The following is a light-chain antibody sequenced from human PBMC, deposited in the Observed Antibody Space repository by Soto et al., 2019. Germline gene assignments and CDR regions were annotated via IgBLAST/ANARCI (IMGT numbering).Light chain of an antibody. V-gene: IGKV1-5*03. CDR1: QDIGPW. J-gene: IGKJ1*01. Sequence: DIQMTQSPSTLSASVGDRATITCRASQDIGPWLAWYQQKPEKAPQVLISKASNLERGVPSRFSGSGSGTEFSLPINRLQADDFATCYCQQYHIYSWTFGQGNKVEIK. CDR2: KAS. CDR3: QQYHIYSWT.